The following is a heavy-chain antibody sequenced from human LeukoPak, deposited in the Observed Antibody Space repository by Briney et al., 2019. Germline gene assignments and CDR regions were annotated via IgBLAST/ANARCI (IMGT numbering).Heavy chain of an antibody. CDR3: ARDLGYCSGGSCYWGYYFDY. V-gene: IGHV1-2*04. Sequence: SVKVSCKASGYTFTGYYMHWVRQAPGQGLEWMGWINPNSGGTNYAQKFQGWVTMTRDTSISTAYMELSRLRSDDTAVYYCARDLGYCSGGSCYWGYYFDYWGQGTLVTVSS. CDR1: GYTFTGYY. J-gene: IGHJ4*02. D-gene: IGHD2-15*01. CDR2: INPNSGGT.